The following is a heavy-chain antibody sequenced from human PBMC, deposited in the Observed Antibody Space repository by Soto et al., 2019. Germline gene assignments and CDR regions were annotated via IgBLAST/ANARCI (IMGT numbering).Heavy chain of an antibody. V-gene: IGHV3-30-3*01. CDR3: ARESWSYCSGGSCYYNWFDP. D-gene: IGHD2-15*01. J-gene: IGHJ5*02. CDR2: ISYDGSNK. CDR1: GFTFSSYA. Sequence: QVQLVESGGGVVQPGRSLRLSCAASGFTFSSYAMHWVRQAPGKGLEWVAVISYDGSNKYYADSVKGRFTISRDNSKNTLYLQMNSLRAEDTAVYYCARESWSYCSGGSCYYNWFDPWGQGTLVTVSS.